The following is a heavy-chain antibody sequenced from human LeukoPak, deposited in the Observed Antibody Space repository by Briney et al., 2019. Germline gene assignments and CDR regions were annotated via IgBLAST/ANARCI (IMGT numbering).Heavy chain of an antibody. V-gene: IGHV3-30*02. CDR2: IRYDGSNK. Sequence: GGSLRLSCAASGFTFSSYGMHWVRQAPGKGLEWVAFIRYDGSNKYYADSVKGRFTISRDNSKNTLYLQMNSLRAEDTAVYYCAKDTTGLRYFDWVRTTLDYWGQGTLVTVSS. CDR3: AKDTTGLRYFDWVRTTLDY. J-gene: IGHJ4*02. CDR1: GFTFSSYG. D-gene: IGHD3-9*01.